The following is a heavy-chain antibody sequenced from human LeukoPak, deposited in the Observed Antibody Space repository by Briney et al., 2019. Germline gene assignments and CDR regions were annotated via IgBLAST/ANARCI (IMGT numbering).Heavy chain of an antibody. CDR1: GGSISGYY. CDR3: ARVSYDSSGYYPYYFDY. D-gene: IGHD3-22*01. V-gene: IGHV4-59*01. Sequence: SETLSLTCSVAGGSISGYYWSWIRQPPGEGLGWIGYIYYSGSTNYNPSLTSRVTISVDTSKNQFSLKLSSVTAADTGVYYCARVSYDSSGYYPYYFDYWGQGTLVTVSS. J-gene: IGHJ4*02. CDR2: IYYSGST.